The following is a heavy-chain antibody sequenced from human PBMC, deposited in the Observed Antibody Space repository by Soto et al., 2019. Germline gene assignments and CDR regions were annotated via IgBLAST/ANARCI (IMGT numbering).Heavy chain of an antibody. J-gene: IGHJ2*01. D-gene: IGHD6-13*01. CDR2: IYYSGST. V-gene: IGHV4-59*01. CDR3: ARDGLAAAARTLDWYFDL. CDR1: GGSISSYY. Sequence: QVQLQESGPGLVKPSETLSLTCTVSGGSISSYYWSWIRQPPGKGLEWIGYIYYSGSTNYNPSLKSRVTISVDTSKNQFSLKLSSVTAADTAVYYCARDGLAAAARTLDWYFDLWGRGTLVTVSS.